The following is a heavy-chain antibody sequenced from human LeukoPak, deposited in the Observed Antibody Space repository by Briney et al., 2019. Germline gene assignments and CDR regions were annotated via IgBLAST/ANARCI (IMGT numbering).Heavy chain of an antibody. J-gene: IGHJ4*02. V-gene: IGHV3-21*01. D-gene: IGHD5-24*01. CDR2: ISSSSSYR. Sequence: SGGSLRLSCAASGFTFSSYSMNWVRQAPGKGLEWVSSISSSSSYRYYADSLKGRFTISRDNAKNSLYLQMNSLRAEDTAVYYCAREGSSPRDGYSFNFDYWGQGTLVTVSS. CDR1: GFTFSSYS. CDR3: AREGSSPRDGYSFNFDY.